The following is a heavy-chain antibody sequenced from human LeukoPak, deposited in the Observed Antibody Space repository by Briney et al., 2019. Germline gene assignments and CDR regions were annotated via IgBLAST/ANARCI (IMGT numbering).Heavy chain of an antibody. D-gene: IGHD6-19*01. CDR1: GFTFGDYA. CDR2: IRSKAYGGTT. V-gene: IGHV3-49*03. J-gene: IGHJ4*02. Sequence: SGGSLRLSCTASGFTFGDYAMSWFRQAPGKGLEWVGFIRSKAYGGTTEYAASVKGRFTISRDDAKSIAYLQMNSLKTEDTAVYYCTREAPSGWQSYWGEGTLVTVSS. CDR3: TREAPSGWQSY.